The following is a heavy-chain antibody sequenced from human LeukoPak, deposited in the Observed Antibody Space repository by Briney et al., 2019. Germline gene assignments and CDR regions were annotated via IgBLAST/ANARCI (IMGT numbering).Heavy chain of an antibody. CDR1: GGSISSSSYY. J-gene: IGHJ4*02. V-gene: IGHV4-39*07. Sequence: SETLSLTCTVSGGSISSSSYYWGWIRQPPGKGLEWIGEINHSGSTNYNPSLKSRVTISVDTSKNQFSLKLSSVTAADTAVYYCARVHNWNDYWGQGTPVTVSS. D-gene: IGHD1-20*01. CDR3: ARVHNWNDY. CDR2: INHSGST.